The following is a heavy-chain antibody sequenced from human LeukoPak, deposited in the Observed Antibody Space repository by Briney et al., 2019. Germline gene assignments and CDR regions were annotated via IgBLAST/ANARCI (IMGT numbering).Heavy chain of an antibody. J-gene: IGHJ1*01. D-gene: IGHD2-15*01. CDR1: GYTFTGYY. V-gene: IGHV1-2*04. CDR3: AREDNTLPYFQH. Sequence: ASVKVSCKASGYTFTGYYMHWVRQAPGQGLEWMGWINPNSGGTNYAQKFQGWVTMTRGTSINTAYMELSRLRSDDTAVYYCAREDNTLPYFQHWGQGTLVTVSS. CDR2: INPNSGGT.